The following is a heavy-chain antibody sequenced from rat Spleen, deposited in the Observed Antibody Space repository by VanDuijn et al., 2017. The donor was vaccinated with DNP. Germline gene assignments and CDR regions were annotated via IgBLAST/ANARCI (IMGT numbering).Heavy chain of an antibody. V-gene: IGHV5-7*01. Sequence: EVQLVESGGGLVQPGRSLKLSCAASGFTFSDYNMAWVRQAPKKGLEWVATISNDGGSTYYRDSVKGRFTISRDDARSTLYLQMDSLRSEDTATYYCASRPPPTRGPFDYWGQGVMVTVSS. CDR3: ASRPPPTRGPFDY. D-gene: IGHD1-4*01. CDR2: ISNDGGST. J-gene: IGHJ2*01. CDR1: GFTFSDYN.